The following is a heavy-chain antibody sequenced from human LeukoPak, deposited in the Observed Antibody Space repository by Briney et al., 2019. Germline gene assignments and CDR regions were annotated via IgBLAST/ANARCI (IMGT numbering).Heavy chain of an antibody. J-gene: IGHJ4*02. V-gene: IGHV3-30-3*01. D-gene: IGHD1-1*01. CDR2: ISYDGSNK. CDR1: GFTFSSYT. CDR3: ASTATGTDFDY. Sequence: GGSLRLSCEASGFTFSSYTINWVRQAPGKGLEWVAVISYDGSNKYYADSVKGRFTISRDNSKNTLYLQMNSLRAEDTAVYYCASTATGTDFDYWGQGTLVTVSS.